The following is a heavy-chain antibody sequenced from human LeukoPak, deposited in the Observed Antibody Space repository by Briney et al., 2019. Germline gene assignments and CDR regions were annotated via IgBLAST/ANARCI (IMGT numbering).Heavy chain of an antibody. V-gene: IGHV3-7*05. CDR2: IKQDGSEK. Sequence: GGSLRLSCAASGFTFSSHCMSWVRQAPGKGLEWVANIKQDGSEKDYVDSVKGRFTISRDNAKNSLYLQMNSLRAEDTAIYYCASRIAAAARFDYWGQGTLVTVSS. D-gene: IGHD6-13*01. CDR1: GFTFSSHC. J-gene: IGHJ4*02. CDR3: ASRIAAAARFDY.